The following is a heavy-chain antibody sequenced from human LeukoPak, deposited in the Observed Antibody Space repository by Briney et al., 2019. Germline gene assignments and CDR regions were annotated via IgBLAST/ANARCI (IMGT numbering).Heavy chain of an antibody. D-gene: IGHD3-22*01. J-gene: IGHJ4*02. Sequence: GGSLRLSCAASGFTFSRSGMHWVRQAPGKGLEWVALMSCDGSTKYYADSVRGRFTISRDNSKNTLYLQMNSLRAEDTAVYYCAKRDSRALYNDYWGQGALVTVSS. CDR2: MSCDGSTK. V-gene: IGHV3-30*18. CDR1: GFTFSRSG. CDR3: AKRDSRALYNDY.